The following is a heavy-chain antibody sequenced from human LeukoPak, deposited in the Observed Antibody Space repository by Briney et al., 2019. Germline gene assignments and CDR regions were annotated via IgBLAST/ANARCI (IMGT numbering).Heavy chain of an antibody. Sequence: GGSLRLSCALAGFTFSSYAMRWVRQPAGEGLEWVSAISGSGGSTYYAASVEGRFTISRDNYKNTLYLQMNSLRVEDTAVYYCAKGTIVPALYLYFDLWGRGTLVTVSS. J-gene: IGHJ2*01. CDR2: ISGSGGST. CDR3: AKGTIVPALYLYFDL. V-gene: IGHV3-23*01. CDR1: GFTFSSYA. D-gene: IGHD2-2*01.